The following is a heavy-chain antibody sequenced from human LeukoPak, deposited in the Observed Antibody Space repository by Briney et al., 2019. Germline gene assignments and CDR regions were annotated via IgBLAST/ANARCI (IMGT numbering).Heavy chain of an antibody. CDR1: GFTYDDYG. CDR2: IDWNGGRT. Sequence: GGSLRLSCAASGFTYDDYGMSWVRQAPGKGLEWVSGIDWNGGRTGCADSVKGRFTISRDNAKNSLYLQMNSLRAEDTALYYCARVGLGPDYWGQGTLVTVSS. D-gene: IGHD1-26*01. CDR3: ARVGLGPDY. V-gene: IGHV3-20*04. J-gene: IGHJ4*02.